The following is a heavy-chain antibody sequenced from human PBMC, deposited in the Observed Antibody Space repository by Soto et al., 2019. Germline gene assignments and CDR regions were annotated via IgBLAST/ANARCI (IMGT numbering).Heavy chain of an antibody. Sequence: PGGSLRLSCAASGFTFSSYAMSWVRQAPGKGLEWVSAISSSGSRTYYADSVKGRFTISRDNSKNTLFLEMNSLRAEDTALYYCTKERRGVVSCSVDFWGRGTLVTVSS. CDR2: ISSSGSRT. D-gene: IGHD2-15*01. J-gene: IGHJ4*02. CDR1: GFTFSSYA. V-gene: IGHV3-23*01. CDR3: TKERRGVVSCSVDF.